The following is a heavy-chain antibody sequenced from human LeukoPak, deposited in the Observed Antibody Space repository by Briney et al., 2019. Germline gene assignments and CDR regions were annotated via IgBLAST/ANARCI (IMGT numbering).Heavy chain of an antibody. CDR2: INHSGST. V-gene: IGHV4-34*01. J-gene: IGHJ3*02. CDR3: ASNIFYCTNGVCYHDAFDI. CDR1: GGSFSGYY. D-gene: IGHD2-8*01. Sequence: SETLSLTCAVYGGSFSGYYWSWIRQPPGKGLEWIGEINHSGSTNYNPSLKSRVTISVDTSKNQFSLKLSSVTAADTAVYYCASNIFYCTNGVCYHDAFDIWGQGTMVTVSS.